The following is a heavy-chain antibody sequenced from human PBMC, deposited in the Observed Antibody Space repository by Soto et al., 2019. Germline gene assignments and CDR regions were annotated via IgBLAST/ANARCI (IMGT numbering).Heavy chain of an antibody. Sequence: GGSLRLSCAASGFTFSCYAMSWVRQAPGKGLEWVSAISGSGGSTYYADSVKGRFTISRDNSKNTLYLQMNSLRAEDTAVYYCARNGDSSDYRGWFDPWGQGTLVTVSS. D-gene: IGHD3-22*01. CDR2: ISGSGGST. CDR3: ARNGDSSDYRGWFDP. V-gene: IGHV3-23*01. CDR1: GFTFSCYA. J-gene: IGHJ5*02.